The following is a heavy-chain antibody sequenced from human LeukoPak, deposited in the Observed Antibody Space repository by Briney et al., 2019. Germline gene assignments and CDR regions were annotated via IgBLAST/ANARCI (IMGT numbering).Heavy chain of an antibody. CDR1: GFTFSSYE. CDR2: ISSTGGGSII. CDR3: ARFAGYSSGWYWDY. V-gene: IGHV3-48*03. J-gene: IGHJ4*02. D-gene: IGHD6-19*01. Sequence: GGSPRLSCAASGFTFSSYEMNWVRQAPGKGLEWVAYISSTGGGSIIHYADSVRGRFTISRDNAKNSLYLQMNSLRAEDTAVYYCARFAGYSSGWYWDYWGQGTLVTVSS.